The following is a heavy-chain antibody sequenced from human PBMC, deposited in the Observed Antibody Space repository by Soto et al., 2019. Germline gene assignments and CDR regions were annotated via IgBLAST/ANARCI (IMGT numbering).Heavy chain of an antibody. Sequence: EVQLEESGGGLGKPGGSLRLSCAASGFNLSHPWMTWVRQAAGKGLEWVGRIKSKTDGETADYAAPVKGRFTISRDDSKNTVYLQMDSLKTEDTAVYYCTTGIYYDILTGYHNVAYWGQGTLVTVSS. CDR1: GFNLSHPW. J-gene: IGHJ4*02. D-gene: IGHD3-9*01. V-gene: IGHV3-15*01. CDR3: TTGIYYDILTGYHNVAY. CDR2: IKSKTDGETA.